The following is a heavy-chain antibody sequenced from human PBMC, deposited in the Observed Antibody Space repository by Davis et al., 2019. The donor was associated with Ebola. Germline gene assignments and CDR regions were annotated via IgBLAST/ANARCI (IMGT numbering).Heavy chain of an antibody. D-gene: IGHD3-10*01. CDR1: GDSISSSNW. CDR2: ISQSGST. V-gene: IGHV4-4*02. CDR3: ARFRITMVQGVIFSNYYYYGMDV. J-gene: IGHJ6*02. Sequence: MPSETLSLTCAVSGDSISSSNWWSWVRQPPGKGLEWIGEISQSGSTNYNPSLKSRVTISVDTSKNQFSLKLSSVTAADTAVYYCARFRITMVQGVIFSNYYYYGMDVWGQGTTVTVSS.